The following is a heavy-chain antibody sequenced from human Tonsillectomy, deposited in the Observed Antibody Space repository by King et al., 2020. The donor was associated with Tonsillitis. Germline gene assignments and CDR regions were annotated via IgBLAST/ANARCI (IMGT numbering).Heavy chain of an antibody. CDR1: GYTFGDYG. CDR3: ARIQDGLVDTAMVTTYYFDY. Sequence: EVQLVESGGGVVRPGGSLRLSCAASGYTFGDYGMSWVRQAPGQGLEWVSGINWNGGSTGYADYVKGRVTISRDNAKNSLYLQMNSLRAEDTALYYCARIQDGLVDTAMVTTYYFDYWGQGTLVTVSS. CDR2: INWNGGST. D-gene: IGHD5-18*01. V-gene: IGHV3-20*04. J-gene: IGHJ4*02.